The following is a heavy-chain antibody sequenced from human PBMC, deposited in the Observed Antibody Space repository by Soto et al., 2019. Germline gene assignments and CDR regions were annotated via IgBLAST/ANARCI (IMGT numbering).Heavy chain of an antibody. D-gene: IGHD6-19*01. CDR3: ARDEDSSGWDRRGWYFDL. CDR1: GFAFSSYG. V-gene: IGHV3-33*01. J-gene: IGHJ2*01. CDR2: IWYDGSNK. Sequence: QVQLVESGGGVVQPGRSLRLSCAASGFAFSSYGMHWVRQAPGKGLEWVAVIWYDGSNKYYADSVKGRFTISRDNSKNTLYLQMNSLSAEDTAVYYCARDEDSSGWDRRGWYFDLWGRGTLVTVSS.